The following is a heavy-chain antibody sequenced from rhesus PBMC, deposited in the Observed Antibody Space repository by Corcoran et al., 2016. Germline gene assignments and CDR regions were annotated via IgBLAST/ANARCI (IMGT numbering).Heavy chain of an antibody. V-gene: IGHV4-106*01. Sequence: QVQLQESGPGLVKPSETLSLTCAVSGGSISDDYYWSWIRQPPGKGLEWIGYIYGSGGGTNYNPSLKNRVNISIDTSKNQFPLKLSSVTAADTAVYYCARVGEYSNYFDYWGQGVLVTVSS. CDR2: IYGSGGGT. D-gene: IGHD4-23*01. CDR1: GGSISDDYY. CDR3: ARVGEYSNYFDY. J-gene: IGHJ4*01.